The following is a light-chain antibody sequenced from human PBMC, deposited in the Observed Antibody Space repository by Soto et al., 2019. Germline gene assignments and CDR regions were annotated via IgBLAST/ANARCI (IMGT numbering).Light chain of an antibody. J-gene: IGLJ3*02. V-gene: IGLV2-14*01. CDR2: EVS. CDR1: SSDVGGYDY. CDR3: LSYTSTNTRV. Sequence: AVTQPASVSGPPGQSMTISCSGSSSDVGGYDYVSWYQQHPGKAPKLIIYEVSNRPSGVSNRFSGSKSGNTASLTISGLQAEDEADYYCLSYTSTNTRVFGGGTKVTVL.